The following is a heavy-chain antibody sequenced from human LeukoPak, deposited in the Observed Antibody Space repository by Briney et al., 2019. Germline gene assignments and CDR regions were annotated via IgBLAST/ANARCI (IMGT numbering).Heavy chain of an antibody. D-gene: IGHD3-3*01. J-gene: IGHJ3*01. Sequence: GGSLRLSSAASGFTFSSYAMSWVRQAPGKGLGWVAFIRYDGSNKYYAYSVKGRFTISRDNSKNTLYLQMNSLRAEDTAVYYCAKDDYDFWSVWGQGTMVTVSS. CDR3: AKDDYDFWSV. CDR1: GFTFSSYA. CDR2: IRYDGSNK. V-gene: IGHV3-30*02.